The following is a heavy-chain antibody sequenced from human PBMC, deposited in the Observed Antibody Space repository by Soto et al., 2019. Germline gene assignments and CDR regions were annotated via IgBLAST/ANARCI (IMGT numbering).Heavy chain of an antibody. J-gene: IGHJ3*02. Sequence: SETLSLTCTVSGGSISSYYWSWIRQPPGKGLEWIGYIYYSGSTNYNPSLKSRVTISVDTSKNQFSLKLSPVTAADTAVYYCARDQADYGDYVFPYAFDIWGQGTMVTVSS. CDR3: ARDQADYGDYVFPYAFDI. V-gene: IGHV4-59*01. D-gene: IGHD4-17*01. CDR2: IYYSGST. CDR1: GGSISSYY.